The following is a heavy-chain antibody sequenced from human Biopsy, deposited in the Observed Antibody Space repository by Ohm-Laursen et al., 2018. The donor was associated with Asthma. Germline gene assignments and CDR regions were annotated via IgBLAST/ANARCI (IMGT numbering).Heavy chain of an antibody. CDR3: ARGPAWQQLDN. D-gene: IGHD6-13*01. CDR1: GFTFSSYW. CDR2: INSDGSST. J-gene: IGHJ4*02. Sequence: SLRLSCTASGFTFSSYWMHWVRQAPGKGLVWVSRINSDGSSTNYADSVKGRFTISRDNAKNTLYLEMNSLRAEDTAVYYCARGPAWQQLDNWGQGTLVTVSS. V-gene: IGHV3-74*01.